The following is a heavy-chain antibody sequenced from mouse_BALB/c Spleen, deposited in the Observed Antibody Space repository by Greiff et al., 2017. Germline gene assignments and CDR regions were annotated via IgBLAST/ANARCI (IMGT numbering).Heavy chain of an antibody. Sequence: EVQGVESGGGLVQPGGSRKLSCAASGFTFSDYGMAWVRQAPGKGPEWVAFISNLAYSIYYADTVTGRFTISRENAKNTLYLEMSSLRSEDTAMYYCARDDGTGYFDYWGQGTTLTVSS. D-gene: IGHD2-3*01. V-gene: IGHV5-15*02. J-gene: IGHJ2*01. CDR1: GFTFSDYG. CDR2: ISNLAYSI. CDR3: ARDDGTGYFDY.